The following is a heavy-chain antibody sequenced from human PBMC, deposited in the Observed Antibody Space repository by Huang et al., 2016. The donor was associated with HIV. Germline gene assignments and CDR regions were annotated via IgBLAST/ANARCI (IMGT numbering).Heavy chain of an antibody. CDR1: GFKFSNYW. CDR2: IKMDGRTT. D-gene: IGHD2-15*01. V-gene: IGHV3-74*01. Sequence: EEHLVESGGGLVQPGGSLRLSCEASGFKFSNYWMQWVRQATGKGVMWVSRIKMDGRTTDYADSVKGRFTISRDNAKNTLYLQMSSLTAEDTAIYYCARAGGFEIWGQGTVVTVSS. J-gene: IGHJ3*02. CDR3: ARAGGFEI.